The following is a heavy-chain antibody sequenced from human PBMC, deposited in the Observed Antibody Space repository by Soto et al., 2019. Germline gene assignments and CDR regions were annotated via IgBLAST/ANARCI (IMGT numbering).Heavy chain of an antibody. CDR3: SRSLDS. Sequence: VGSLRLSCAASGFTFSSFWMDWVRQAPGKGLEWVANINPDGSEKHYVDSVKGRFTIYRDNAKNSLYLQMSSLTAEDSALYYCSRSLDSWGQGTRVTVSS. V-gene: IGHV3-7*01. J-gene: IGHJ4*02. CDR2: INPDGSEK. CDR1: GFTFSSFW.